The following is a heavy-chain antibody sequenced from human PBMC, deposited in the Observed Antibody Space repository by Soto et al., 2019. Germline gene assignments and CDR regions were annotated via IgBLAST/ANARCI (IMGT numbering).Heavy chain of an antibody. CDR2: IYWNGDK. CDR1: GFSLRTSGAG. CDR3: AHSARYYDPLSGYYYPLNFDF. V-gene: IGHV2-5*01. J-gene: IGHJ4*02. Sequence: QITLRESGPPLVKPTQTLTLTCTFSGFSLRTSGAGVGWIRQPPGKALEWLALIYWNGDKRYSPSLMNRLTITKDTSNNQVALTVTNLDPVDTATYYCAHSARYYDPLSGYYYPLNFDFWGRGTLVTVSS. D-gene: IGHD3-3*01.